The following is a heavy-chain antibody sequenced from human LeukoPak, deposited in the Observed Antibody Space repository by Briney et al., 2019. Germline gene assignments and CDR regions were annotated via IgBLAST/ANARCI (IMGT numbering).Heavy chain of an antibody. V-gene: IGHV3-66*01. CDR1: GFTVSSNY. J-gene: IGHJ5*02. Sequence: GGSLRLSCAASGFTVSSNYMSWVRQAPGKGLEWVSVIYSGGSTYYADSVKGRFTISRDNSKNTLYLQMHSLRAEDTAVYYCAKDRPYISSWYGCSTPWGQGTLVTVSS. CDR3: AKDRPYISSWYGCSTP. CDR2: IYSGGST. D-gene: IGHD6-13*01.